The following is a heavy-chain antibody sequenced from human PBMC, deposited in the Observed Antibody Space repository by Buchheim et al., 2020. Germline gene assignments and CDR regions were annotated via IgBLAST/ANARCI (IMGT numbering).Heavy chain of an antibody. J-gene: IGHJ3*02. V-gene: IGHV7-4-1*02. CDR2: INTNTGNP. Sequence: QVQLVQSESELKKPGASVKVSCKASGNILIRNALNWVRQAPGQGLEWMGWINTNTGNPSYAQAFTGRFVFSFATSFSPAYLQISSLKAEDTALYYCARDGFNGNAFDIWGQGT. D-gene: IGHD2-8*01. CDR1: GNILIRNA. CDR3: ARDGFNGNAFDI.